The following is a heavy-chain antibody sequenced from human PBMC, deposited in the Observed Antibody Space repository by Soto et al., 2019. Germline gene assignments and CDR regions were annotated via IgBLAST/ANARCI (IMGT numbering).Heavy chain of an antibody. V-gene: IGHV4-59*01. CDR1: GGSISSYY. J-gene: IGHJ4*02. Sequence: TSETLSLTCTVSGGSISSYYWSWIRQPPGKGLEWIGYIYYSGSTNYNPSLKSRVTISVDTSKNQFSLKLSSVTAADTAVYYCARIRYSSSWRYFDYWGQGTLVTVSS. CDR2: IYYSGST. D-gene: IGHD6-13*01. CDR3: ARIRYSSSWRYFDY.